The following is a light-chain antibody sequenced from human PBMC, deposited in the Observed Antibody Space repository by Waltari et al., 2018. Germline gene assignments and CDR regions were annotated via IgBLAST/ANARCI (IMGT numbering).Light chain of an antibody. CDR1: QSILHSDGKTS. Sequence: DIVMTQTPLSLSVTPGQPASFSCKSSQSILHSDGKTSLYWYLQKPGQPPQLLIYEVFNRFSGVPEKFSGSGSGTDFTLKISRVEAEDVGVYFCMQTVQLPRTFGQGTKLEIK. V-gene: IGKV2D-29*01. J-gene: IGKJ2*02. CDR3: MQTVQLPRT. CDR2: EVF.